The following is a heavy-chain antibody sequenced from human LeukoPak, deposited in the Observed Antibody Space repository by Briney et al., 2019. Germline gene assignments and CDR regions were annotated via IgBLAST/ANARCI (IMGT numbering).Heavy chain of an antibody. CDR1: GGTFSSYA. J-gene: IGHJ6*02. D-gene: IGHD6-6*01. CDR3: ARGYSSSSYYYGTDV. V-gene: IGHV1-69*13. CDR2: IIPIFGTA. Sequence: ASVKVSCKAPGGTFSSYAISWVRQAPGQGLEWMGGIIPIFGTANYAQKFQGRVTITADESTSTAYMELSSLRSEDTAVYYCARGYSSSSYYYGTDVWGQGTTVTVSS.